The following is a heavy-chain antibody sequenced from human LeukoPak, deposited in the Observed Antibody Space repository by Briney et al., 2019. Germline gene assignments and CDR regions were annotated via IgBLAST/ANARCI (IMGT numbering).Heavy chain of an antibody. Sequence: GWSLRLSCVASGFTFANYWMNWVRQAPGKGPEWVANIKQDGSEEYYADSVKGRFTVSRDNGKNSLNLQMNSLRAEDTAVYYCARWAGVTDYWGQGTLVTV. V-gene: IGHV3-7*01. CDR3: ARWAGVTDY. J-gene: IGHJ4*02. CDR2: IKQDGSEE. D-gene: IGHD5-18*01. CDR1: GFTFANYW.